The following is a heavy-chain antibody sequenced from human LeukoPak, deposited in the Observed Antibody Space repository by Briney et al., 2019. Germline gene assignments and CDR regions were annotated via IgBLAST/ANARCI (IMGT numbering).Heavy chain of an antibody. J-gene: IGHJ6*02. D-gene: IGHD6-19*01. CDR3: ARDGGTVAGNLNYYYYYGMDV. CDR1: GYTFTSYG. V-gene: IGHV1-18*01. CDR2: ISAYNGNK. Sequence: ASVKVSCKASGYTFTSYGISWVRQAPGKGLEWMGWISAYNGNKNYAQKLQGRVTMTTDTSTSTAYMELRSLRSDDTAVYYCARDGGTVAGNLNYYYYYGMDVWGQGTTVTVSS.